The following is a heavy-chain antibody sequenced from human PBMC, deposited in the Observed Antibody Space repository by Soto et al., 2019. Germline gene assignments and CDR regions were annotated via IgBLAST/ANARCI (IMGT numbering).Heavy chain of an antibody. D-gene: IGHD3-10*01. V-gene: IGHV3-23*01. Sequence: EVQLLESGGGLVQPGGSLRLSCAASGFTFISYAMNWVRQAPGKGLQWVSAISGGGDATFYADSVKGRFTISRDNTRNPVTLQLNSLGADDPAVYYCARKVPGSTTRPDYWYFELWGRGTLVTVSS. CDR2: ISGGGDAT. CDR1: GFTFISYA. J-gene: IGHJ2*01. CDR3: ARKVPGSTTRPDYWYFEL.